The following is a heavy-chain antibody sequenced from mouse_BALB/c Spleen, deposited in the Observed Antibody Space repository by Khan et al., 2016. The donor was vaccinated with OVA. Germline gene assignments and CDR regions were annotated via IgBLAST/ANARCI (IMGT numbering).Heavy chain of an antibody. D-gene: IGHD1-2*01. CDR2: ISPGSGDT. Sequence: VQLQESGAELARPGASVKLSCKASGYTFTDYYINWVKQRTGQGLEWIVEISPGSGDTYYNEKFKGKATLTADKSSSTVYMQLSSLTAEASAVYFCARRNYFGYTFAYWGQGTLVTVSA. CDR3: ARRNYFGYTFAY. V-gene: IGHV1-77*01. J-gene: IGHJ3*01. CDR1: GYTFTDYY.